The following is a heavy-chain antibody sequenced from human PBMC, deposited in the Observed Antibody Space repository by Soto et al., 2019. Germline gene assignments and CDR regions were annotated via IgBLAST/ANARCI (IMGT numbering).Heavy chain of an antibody. CDR1: GGSFSGYY. V-gene: IGHV4-34*01. J-gene: IGHJ4*02. CDR2: INHSGST. Sequence: KPSETLSLTCAVYGGSFSGYYWSWIRQPPGKGLEWIGEINHSGSTNYNPSLKSRVTISVDTSKNQFSLKLSSVTAADTAVYYCARGLGGAAAGRRRTYYFDYWGQGTLVTVSS. D-gene: IGHD6-13*01. CDR3: ARGLGGAAAGRRRTYYFDY.